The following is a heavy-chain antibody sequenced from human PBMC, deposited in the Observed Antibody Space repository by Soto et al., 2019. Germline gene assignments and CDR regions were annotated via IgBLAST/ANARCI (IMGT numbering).Heavy chain of an antibody. J-gene: IGHJ6*02. Sequence: QVQMVESGGGVVQPGRSLRLSCAASGFPFSTYGMHWVRQTPGKGLEWMAVISNDGTNTYYADSVKGRFTISRDNSKDTRFLQMNSLRGEDSAVYYCAKVVRADTTSSNFYYYSALDDWGQGTTVTVSS. V-gene: IGHV3-30*18. D-gene: IGHD6-6*01. CDR2: ISNDGTNT. CDR3: AKVVRADTTSSNFYYYSALDD. CDR1: GFPFSTYG.